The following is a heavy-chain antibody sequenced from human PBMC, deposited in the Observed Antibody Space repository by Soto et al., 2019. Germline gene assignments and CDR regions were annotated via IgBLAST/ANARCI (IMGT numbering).Heavy chain of an antibody. V-gene: IGHV4-59*01. D-gene: IGHD5-12*01. CDR3: ASGGYSGYDMNY. CDR1: GGSISSYY. J-gene: IGHJ4*02. Sequence: SETLSLTCTVSGGSISSYYWSWIRQPPGKGLEWIGYIYYSGSTNYNPSLKSRVTISVDMSKNQFSLKLSSVTAADTAVYYCASGGYSGYDMNYWGQGTLVTVSS. CDR2: IYYSGST.